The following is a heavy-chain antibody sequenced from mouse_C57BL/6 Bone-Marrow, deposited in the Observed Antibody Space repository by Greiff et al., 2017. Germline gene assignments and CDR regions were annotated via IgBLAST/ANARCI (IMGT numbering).Heavy chain of an antibody. CDR1: GYTFTSYW. J-gene: IGHJ2*01. Sequence: VQLQQPGAELVRPGTSVKLSCKASGYTFTSYWMPWVKQRPGQGLEWIGVIDPSDSYTNYNQKFKGKATLTVDTSSSTAYMQLSSLTSEDSAVYYCARWGDYWGQGTTRTVSS. V-gene: IGHV1-59*01. CDR3: ARWGDY. CDR2: IDPSDSYT.